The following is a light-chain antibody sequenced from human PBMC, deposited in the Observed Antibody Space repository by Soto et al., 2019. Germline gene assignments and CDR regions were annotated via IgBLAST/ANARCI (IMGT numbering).Light chain of an antibody. CDR2: EDN. Sequence: NFMLTQPHSVSESPGKTVTISCTRSSGSIDSNYVQWYQQRPGSAPTTVIYEDNQRPSGVPDRFSGSIDSSSNSASLTISGLKTEDEADDYCQSYDSSNHEVFGTGTKLTVL. V-gene: IGLV6-57*03. CDR3: QSYDSSNHEV. CDR1: SGSIDSNY. J-gene: IGLJ1*01.